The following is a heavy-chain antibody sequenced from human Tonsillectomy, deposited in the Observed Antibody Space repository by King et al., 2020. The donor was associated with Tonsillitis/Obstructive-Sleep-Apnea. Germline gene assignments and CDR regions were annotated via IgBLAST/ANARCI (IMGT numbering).Heavy chain of an antibody. CDR2: IYSGGST. V-gene: IGHV3-66*01. Sequence: VQLVESGGGLVQPGGSLRLSCAASGFTVSSNSMSWVRQAPGKGLEWVSLIYSGGSTFYADSVKGRFTISRDNSKNTLYLQMNSMRAEDTAVYFCARAPSAGFYMDVWGKGTTVTVSS. D-gene: IGHD6-6*01. J-gene: IGHJ6*03. CDR1: GFTVSSNS. CDR3: ARAPSAGFYMDV.